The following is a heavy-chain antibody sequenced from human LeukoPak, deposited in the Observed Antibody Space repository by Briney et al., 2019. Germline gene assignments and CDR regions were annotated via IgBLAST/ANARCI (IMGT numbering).Heavy chain of an antibody. J-gene: IGHJ6*03. D-gene: IGHD3-3*01. CDR1: GGSISSYY. V-gene: IGHV4-59*12. CDR2: IYYSGST. Sequence: ASETLSLTCTVSGGSISSYYWGWIRQPPGKGLEWIGYIYYSGSTNYNPSLKSRVTISVDTSKNQFSLKLSSVTAADTAVYYCARGRLLWSGYSTRYYYYYMDVWGKGTTVTVSS. CDR3: ARGRLLWSGYSTRYYYYYMDV.